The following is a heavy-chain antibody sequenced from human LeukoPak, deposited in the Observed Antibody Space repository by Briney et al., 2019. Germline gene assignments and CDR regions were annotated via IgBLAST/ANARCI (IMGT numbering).Heavy chain of an antibody. Sequence: SETLSLTCTVSGGSVSSGSYYWRWIRQPPGKGLEWIGYIYYSGSTNYNPSLKSRVTISVDTSKNQFSLKLSSVNAADTAVYYCARGDRYYDILTGYYRGGLDGYWGQGTLVTVSS. CDR3: ARGDRYYDILTGYYRGGLDGY. D-gene: IGHD3-9*01. CDR2: IYYSGST. J-gene: IGHJ4*02. CDR1: GGSVSSGSYY. V-gene: IGHV4-61*01.